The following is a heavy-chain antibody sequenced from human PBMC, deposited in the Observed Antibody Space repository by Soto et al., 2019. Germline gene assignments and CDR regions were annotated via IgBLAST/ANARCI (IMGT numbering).Heavy chain of an antibody. CDR1: GFTFNKYP. Sequence: VQVVESGGGLVQPGGSLRLSCAASGFTFNKYPLYWVRQAAGKGLVWVSRINSDGSTFYADSVKGRFIISRDNAKDTLYLQMNSLRVEDTAVYFCVRDNGGYWGQGTLVTVSS. CDR2: INSDGST. CDR3: VRDNGGY. V-gene: IGHV3-74*01. J-gene: IGHJ4*02. D-gene: IGHD2-8*01.